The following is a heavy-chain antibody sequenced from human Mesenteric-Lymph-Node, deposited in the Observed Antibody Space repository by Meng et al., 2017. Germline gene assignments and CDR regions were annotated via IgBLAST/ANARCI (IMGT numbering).Heavy chain of an antibody. V-gene: IGHV1-18*01. Sequence: ASVKVSCKASGYTFTSYGISWVRQAPGQGLEWMGWVSAYNGKTNYVQKLQGRVTMTTDTSTTTAYMELRSLRSDDTAVYYCARLRYYYDSSGYLGLFDYWGQGTLVTVSS. J-gene: IGHJ4*02. CDR3: ARLRYYYDSSGYLGLFDY. CDR2: VSAYNGKT. D-gene: IGHD3-22*01. CDR1: GYTFTSYG.